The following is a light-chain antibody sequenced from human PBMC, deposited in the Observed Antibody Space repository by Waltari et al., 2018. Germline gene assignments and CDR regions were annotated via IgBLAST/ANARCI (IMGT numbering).Light chain of an antibody. CDR1: SSNIETNY. J-gene: IGLJ3*02. CDR2: KNN. V-gene: IGLV1-47*01. Sequence: QSVLTQAPSASGTPGQRVTISCSGSSSNIETNYVYWYQQLPGTAPKLLIYKNNQRPSGVPARFSGSKSGTSPSLAISGLRSEDEADYYCAAWDDSLSGWVFGGGTKLTVL. CDR3: AAWDDSLSGWV.